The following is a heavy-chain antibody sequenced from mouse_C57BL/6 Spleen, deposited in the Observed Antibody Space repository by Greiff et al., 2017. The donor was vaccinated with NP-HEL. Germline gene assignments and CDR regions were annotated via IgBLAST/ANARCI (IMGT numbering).Heavy chain of an antibody. V-gene: IGHV1-66*01. CDR2: IYPGRGTT. D-gene: IGHD2-4*01. J-gene: IGHJ2*01. CDR1: GYSFTRYY. CDR3: ARMSYDYDEGDYFDY. Sequence: QVQLKESGPELVKPGASVKISCKASGYSFTRYYIHWVKQRPGQGLAWIGWIYPGRGTTKYHETFKGKATLTADTSSSTAYMQLSSLTSEDSAVYYGARMSYDYDEGDYFDYWGQGTTLTVSS.